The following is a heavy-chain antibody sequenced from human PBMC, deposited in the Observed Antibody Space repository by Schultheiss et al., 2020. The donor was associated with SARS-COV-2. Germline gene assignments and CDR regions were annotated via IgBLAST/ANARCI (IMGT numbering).Heavy chain of an antibody. J-gene: IGHJ4*03. CDR3: ARYIAAAEENGFDY. D-gene: IGHD6-13*01. Sequence: GGSLRLSCAASGFTFSSYSMNWVRQAPGKGLEWVSSISSSGSTIYYADSVKGRFTISRDNAKNSLYLQMNSLRAEDTAVYYCARYIAAAEENGFDYWGQGTTVTVSS. CDR1: GFTFSSYS. V-gene: IGHV3-48*04. CDR2: ISSSGSTI.